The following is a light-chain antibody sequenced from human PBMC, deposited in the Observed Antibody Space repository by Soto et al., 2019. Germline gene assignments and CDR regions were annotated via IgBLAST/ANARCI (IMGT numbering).Light chain of an antibody. CDR1: QTVSSH. Sequence: IVMTQSPAILSLSPGEIGTLSCMASQTVSSHLAWYQQRSGQAPRLLISGATTRATGIPARFSGSGSGTDFTLTITSLQSEDFAIYYCQQYTIWPLAFGQGTKVDIK. CDR2: GAT. V-gene: IGKV3-15*01. J-gene: IGKJ1*01. CDR3: QQYTIWPLA.